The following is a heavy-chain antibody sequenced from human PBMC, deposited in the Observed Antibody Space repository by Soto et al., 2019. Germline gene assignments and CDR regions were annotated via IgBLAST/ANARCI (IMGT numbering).Heavy chain of an antibody. D-gene: IGHD1-26*01. CDR2: IIPIFGTA. V-gene: IGHV1-69*01. J-gene: IGHJ6*02. Sequence: QVQLVQSGAEVKKPGSSVKVSCKASGGTFSSYAISWVRQAPGQGLEWMGGIIPIFGTANYAQKFQGRVTITADESTSTAYMELSSLRSEDTAVYYCARDMSGSYCDYYYGMDVWGQGTTVTVSS. CDR3: ARDMSGSYCDYYYGMDV. CDR1: GGTFSSYA.